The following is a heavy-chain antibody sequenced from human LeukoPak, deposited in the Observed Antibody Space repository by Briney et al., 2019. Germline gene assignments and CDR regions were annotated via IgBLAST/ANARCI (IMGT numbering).Heavy chain of an antibody. D-gene: IGHD6-19*01. V-gene: IGHV4-39*01. CDR3: ARQIAVAGGIDY. J-gene: IGHJ4*02. CDR1: GGSISSATYY. CDR2: MSYSGST. Sequence: PSETLSLTCTVSGGSISSATYYWGWIRQPPGKGLEWIGRMSYSGSTYYNPSLRSRVTISVDTSKKHFSLKLTSVTAADTAVYYCARQIAVAGGIDYWGQGTLVTVSS.